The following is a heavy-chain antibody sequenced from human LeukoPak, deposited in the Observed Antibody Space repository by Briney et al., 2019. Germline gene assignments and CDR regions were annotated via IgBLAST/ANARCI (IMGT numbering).Heavy chain of an antibody. CDR2: FGPEDSET. Sequence: ASVKVSCKVSGYTLTELSMHWVRQAPGKGLEWMGGFGPEDSETIYAHKFQGRVTVTEDTSTDTTYMELSSLRSDDTAVYYCARDNSIADRGWWFDPWGQGTLVTVSS. J-gene: IGHJ5*02. D-gene: IGHD4-23*01. CDR1: GYTLTELS. CDR3: ARDNSIADRGWWFDP. V-gene: IGHV1-24*01.